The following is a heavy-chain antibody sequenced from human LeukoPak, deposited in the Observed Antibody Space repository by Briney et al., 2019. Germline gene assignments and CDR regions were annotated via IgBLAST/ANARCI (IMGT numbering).Heavy chain of an antibody. J-gene: IGHJ5*02. Sequence: ASVKVSCKASGYTFTCYYMHWVRQAPGQGLEWMGWINPNSGGTNYAQKFQGRVTMTRDTSISTAYMELSRLRSDDTAVYYCARVFRKYDCSSTSCPFDPWGQGTLVTVSS. CDR1: GYTFTCYY. CDR2: INPNSGGT. CDR3: ARVFRKYDCSSTSCPFDP. D-gene: IGHD2-2*01. V-gene: IGHV1-2*02.